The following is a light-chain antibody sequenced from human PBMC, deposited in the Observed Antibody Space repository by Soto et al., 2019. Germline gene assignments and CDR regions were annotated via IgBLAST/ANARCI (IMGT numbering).Light chain of an antibody. CDR3: LQDFNYPWT. J-gene: IGKJ1*01. Sequence: AIQMTQFPSSLSASVGDRVTITCRASQAIRGDLAWFQQKPGKAPKLLIYAASSLQSEVPSRFSGSGSASEYTLTISSLQPEDFATYFCLQDFNYPWTLGQGTKVDIK. CDR1: QAIRGD. CDR2: AAS. V-gene: IGKV1-6*01.